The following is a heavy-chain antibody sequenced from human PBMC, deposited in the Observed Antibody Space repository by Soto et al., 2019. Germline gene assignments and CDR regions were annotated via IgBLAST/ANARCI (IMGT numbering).Heavy chain of an antibody. CDR2: IWYDGNNK. CDR1: GFTFSSYG. Sequence: QVQLVESGGGVVQPGRSLRLSCAASGFTFSSYGMNWVRQAPGKGLEWVAVIWYDGNNKYYADSVKGRFTISRDNSKNTLYLQMNSLRAEDMAVYYCARDSRARLAPRGFGYWGQGTLVTVSS. D-gene: IGHD6-6*01. CDR3: ARDSRARLAPRGFGY. J-gene: IGHJ4*02. V-gene: IGHV3-33*01.